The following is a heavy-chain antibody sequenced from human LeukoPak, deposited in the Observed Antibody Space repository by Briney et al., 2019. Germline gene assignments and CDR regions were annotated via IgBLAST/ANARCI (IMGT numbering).Heavy chain of an antibody. CDR2: IYYSGST. CDR1: GGSFSGYY. V-gene: IGHV4-59*01. D-gene: IGHD3-22*01. J-gene: IGHJ3*02. CDR3: ARNYDSSGYYYGGSAFDI. Sequence: SETLSLTCAVYGGSFSGYYWSWIRQPPGKGLEWIGYIYYSGSTNYNPFLKSRVTISVDTSKNQFSLKLSSVTAADTAVYYCARNYDSSGYYYGGSAFDIWGQGTMVTVSS.